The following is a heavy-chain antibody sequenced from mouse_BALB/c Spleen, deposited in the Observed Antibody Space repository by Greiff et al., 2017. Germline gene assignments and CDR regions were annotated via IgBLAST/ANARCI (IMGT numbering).Heavy chain of an antibody. CDR2: ISSGSSTI. D-gene: IGHD1-2*01. Sequence: DVMLVESGGGLVQPGGSRKLSCAASGFTFSSFGMHWVRQAPEKGLEWVAYISSGSSTIYYADTVKGRFTISRDNPKNTLFLQMSSLKSEDTAMYYCARHPPYYGYPYAMDYWGQGTSVTVSS. J-gene: IGHJ4*01. CDR3: ARHPPYYGYPYAMDY. V-gene: IGHV5-17*02. CDR1: GFTFSSFG.